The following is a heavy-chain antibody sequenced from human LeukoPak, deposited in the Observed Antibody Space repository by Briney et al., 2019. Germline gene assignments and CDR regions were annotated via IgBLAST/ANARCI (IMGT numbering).Heavy chain of an antibody. D-gene: IGHD3-22*01. V-gene: IGHV1-69*04. CDR1: GGTFSSYA. J-gene: IGHJ4*02. CDR3: ARVKNYYDSSGYYFY. Sequence: SVKVSCKASGGTFSSYAISWVRQAPGQGLEWMGRIIPILGIANYAQKFQGRVTITADKSTSTAYMELSSLRSEDTAVYYCARVKNYYDSSGYYFYWGQGTLVTVSS. CDR2: IIPILGIA.